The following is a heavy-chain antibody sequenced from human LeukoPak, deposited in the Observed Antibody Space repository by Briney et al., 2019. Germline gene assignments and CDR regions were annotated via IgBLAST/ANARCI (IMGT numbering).Heavy chain of an antibody. D-gene: IGHD3-10*01. V-gene: IGHV3-23*01. CDR2: VSGGGFGT. CDR1: GFTFSNCA. J-gene: IGHJ3*02. Sequence: GGSLRLSCAASGFTFSNCAMGWVRQAPGKGLEWVSAVSGGGFGTYYADTVKGRFTISIDNSKNTLYLQMNSVRAEDTAVYYCAKETMVRGPDAFDIWGQGTMVTVSS. CDR3: AKETMVRGPDAFDI.